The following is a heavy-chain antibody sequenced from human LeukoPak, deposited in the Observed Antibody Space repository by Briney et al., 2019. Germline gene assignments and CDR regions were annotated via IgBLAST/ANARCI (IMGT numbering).Heavy chain of an antibody. CDR2: ISSTSSYT. J-gene: IGHJ3*02. CDR3: VRREGI. Sequence: GGSLRPSCAASGVTFSDYYMTWIPQAPGKGLEWLSYISSTSSYTNYADSVKGRFTISRDNAKNSLYLQMNSLRAEDTAVYYCVRREGIWGQGTLVTVSS. CDR1: GVTFSDYY. V-gene: IGHV3-11*06.